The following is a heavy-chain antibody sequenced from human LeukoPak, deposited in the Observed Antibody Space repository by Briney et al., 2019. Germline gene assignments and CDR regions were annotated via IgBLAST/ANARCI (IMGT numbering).Heavy chain of an antibody. J-gene: IGHJ4*02. CDR3: AKDVDIVATYFDY. CDR2: ISWNSGSI. D-gene: IGHD5-12*01. V-gene: IGHV3-9*01. Sequence: PGRSLRLSCAASGSTFDDYAMHWVRHAPGKGLEWVSGISWNSGSIGYADSVKGRFTISRDNAKNSLYLQMNSLRAEDTALYYCAKDVDIVATYFDYWGQGTLVTVSS. CDR1: GSTFDDYA.